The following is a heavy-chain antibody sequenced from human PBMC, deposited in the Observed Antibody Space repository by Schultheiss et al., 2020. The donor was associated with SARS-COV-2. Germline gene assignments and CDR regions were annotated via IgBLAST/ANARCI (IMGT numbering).Heavy chain of an antibody. D-gene: IGHD4-11*01. J-gene: IGHJ6*03. CDR1: GFTFSSYW. Sequence: GESLKISCAASGFTFSSYWMHWVRQAPGKGLVWVSRINSDGSSTSYADSVKGRFTISRDNAKNTLYLQMNSLRAEDTAVYYCARDGRTTGSYYMDVWGKGTTVTVSS. CDR2: INSDGSST. CDR3: ARDGRTTGSYYMDV. V-gene: IGHV3-74*01.